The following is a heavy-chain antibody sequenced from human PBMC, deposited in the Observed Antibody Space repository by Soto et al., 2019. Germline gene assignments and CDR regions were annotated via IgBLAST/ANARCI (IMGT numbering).Heavy chain of an antibody. D-gene: IGHD6-19*01. CDR3: ARASRQWLVRGGGIDY. J-gene: IGHJ4*02. CDR1: GFTFSSYA. V-gene: IGHV3-30-3*01. Sequence: GGSLRLSCAASGFTFSSYAMHWVRQAPGKGLEWVAVISYDGSNKYYADSVKGRFTISRDNSKNTLYLQMNSLRAEDTAVYYCARASRQWLVRGGGIDYWGQGTLVTVSS. CDR2: ISYDGSNK.